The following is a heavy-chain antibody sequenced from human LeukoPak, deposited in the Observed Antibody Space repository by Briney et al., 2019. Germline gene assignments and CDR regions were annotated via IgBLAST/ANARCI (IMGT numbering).Heavy chain of an antibody. V-gene: IGHV1-69*04. CDR1: GGTFSSYA. CDR3: ASQDRLIVVVPAAAGPFDY. D-gene: IGHD2-2*01. CDR2: IIPILGIA. Sequence: ASVKVSCKASGGTFSSYAISWVRRAPGQGLEWMGRIIPILGIANYAQKFQGRVTITADKSTSTAYMELSSLRSEDTAVYYCASQDRLIVVVPAAAGPFDYWGQGTLVTVSS. J-gene: IGHJ4*02.